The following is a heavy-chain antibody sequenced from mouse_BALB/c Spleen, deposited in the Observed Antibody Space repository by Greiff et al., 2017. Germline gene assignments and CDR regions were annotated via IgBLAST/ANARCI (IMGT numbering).Heavy chain of an antibody. J-gene: IGHJ1*01. CDR3: ARRGTTATGYFDV. V-gene: IGHV1-54*01. D-gene: IGHD1-2*01. CDR2: INPGSGGT. CDR1: GYAFTNYL. Sequence: QVQLKQSGAELVRPGTSVKVSCKASGYAFTNYLIEWVKQRPGQGLEWIGVINPGSGGTNYNEKFKGKATLTADKSSSTAYMQLSSLTSDDSAVYFCARRGTTATGYFDVWGAGTTVTVSS.